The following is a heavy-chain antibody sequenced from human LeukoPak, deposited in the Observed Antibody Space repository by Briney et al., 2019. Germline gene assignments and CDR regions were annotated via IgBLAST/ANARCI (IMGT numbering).Heavy chain of an antibody. CDR2: IYFTGRT. Sequence: SETLSLTCAVYGGSFSGYYWGWIRQPPGKALEWIGSIYFTGRTAYDPSLKSRLTISVDTSKNLFSLKLTSVTTADTAVYYCTRHLLLGRTDYWGQGTPVTVSS. CDR3: TRHLLLGRTDY. V-gene: IGHV4-34*01. D-gene: IGHD7-27*01. J-gene: IGHJ4*02. CDR1: GGSFSGYY.